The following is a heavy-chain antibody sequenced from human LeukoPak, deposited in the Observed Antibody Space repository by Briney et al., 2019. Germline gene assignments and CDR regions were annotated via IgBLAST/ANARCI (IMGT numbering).Heavy chain of an antibody. Sequence: SETLSLTCKVSGGSVSSTNYCWGWIRQPPGQGLEWIGTIYYSGTTFYNPSLKSRVTISGDTSKNQFSLKLSSVTAADTAVYYCARSSESYDRSGYYSYYFDYWGQGTLVTVSS. V-gene: IGHV4-39*07. D-gene: IGHD3-22*01. J-gene: IGHJ4*02. CDR1: GGSVSSTNYC. CDR3: ARSSESYDRSGYYSYYFDY. CDR2: IYYSGTT.